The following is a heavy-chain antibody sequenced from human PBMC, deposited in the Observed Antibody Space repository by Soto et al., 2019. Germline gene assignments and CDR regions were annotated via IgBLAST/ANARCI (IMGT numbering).Heavy chain of an antibody. D-gene: IGHD3-10*01. CDR1: GYSFTSHG. CDR2: ISAYNGNT. J-gene: IGHJ6*02. V-gene: IGHV1-18*01. CDR3: SSYNGFGESDV. Sequence: QVQLVQSGAEVKKPGASVKVSCKASGYSFTSHGISWVRQAPGQGLEWMGWISAYNGNTNYAQKLQGRVTMTTDTSTSTASMELRSLRSDDTAVYYCSSYNGFGESDVWCQGTTVTVS.